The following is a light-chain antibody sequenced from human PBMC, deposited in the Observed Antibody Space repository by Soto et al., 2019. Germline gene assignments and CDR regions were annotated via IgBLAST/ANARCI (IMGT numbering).Light chain of an antibody. Sequence: DTQMTQSPSTVSASVGDRVTIICRASHSISTQLAWYQQKPGKAPKLLISGAFSLESGVPSRFSGSGSGTEFALTISSLKPDDFATYDCQQYYPYSTFGQGTRVYI. CDR1: HSISTQ. CDR2: GAF. CDR3: QQYYPYST. J-gene: IGKJ1*01. V-gene: IGKV1-5*02.